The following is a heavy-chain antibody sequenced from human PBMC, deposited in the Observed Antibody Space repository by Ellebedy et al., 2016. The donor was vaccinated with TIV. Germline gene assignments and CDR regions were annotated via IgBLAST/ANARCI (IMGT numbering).Heavy chain of an antibody. CDR1: GYSFTSYW. D-gene: IGHD6-13*01. Sequence: GESLKISXKGSGYSFTSYWIGWVRQMPGKGLEWMWIIYPGDSDTRYSPSFQGQVPISADKSISTAYLQWSSLKASDTAMYYCARHGIAAAGSGNWFDPWGQGTLVTVSS. CDR2: IYPGDSDT. V-gene: IGHV5-51*01. J-gene: IGHJ5*02. CDR3: ARHGIAAAGSGNWFDP.